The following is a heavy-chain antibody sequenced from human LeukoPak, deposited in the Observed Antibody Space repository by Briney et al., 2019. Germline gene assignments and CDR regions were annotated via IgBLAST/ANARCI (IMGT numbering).Heavy chain of an antibody. V-gene: IGHV3-48*01. CDR2: ISSSSSTI. D-gene: IGHD6-13*01. CDR3: AKDIAAAGPFDY. J-gene: IGHJ4*02. CDR1: GFTLSSCS. Sequence: GGSLRLSCAASGFTLSSCSMNWVRQAPGKGLEWVSYISSSSSTIYYADSVKGRFTISRDNSKNTLYLQMNSLRAEDTAVYYCAKDIAAAGPFDYWGQGTLVTVSS.